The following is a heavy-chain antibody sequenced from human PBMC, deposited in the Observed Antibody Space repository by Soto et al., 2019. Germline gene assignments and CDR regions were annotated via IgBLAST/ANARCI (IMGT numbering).Heavy chain of an antibody. CDR1: GGSFSGYY. J-gene: IGHJ4*02. V-gene: IGHV4-34*01. CDR3: AGLGGSREAF. Sequence: SETLSLTCAVYGGSFSGYYWSWIRQPPGKGLEWIGEINHSGSTNYNPSLKSRVTISVDTSKNQFSLKLSSVTAADTAVYYCAGLGGSREAFWGQGTLVTVSS. D-gene: IGHD2-15*01. CDR2: INHSGST.